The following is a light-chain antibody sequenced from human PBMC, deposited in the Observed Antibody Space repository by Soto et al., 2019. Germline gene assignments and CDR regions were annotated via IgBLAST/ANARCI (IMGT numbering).Light chain of an antibody. CDR3: QHYAGGSRIT. J-gene: IGKJ5*01. Sequence: EIVMTHSPGPLSFSPGEKAPSSCRPSQSVSSRLAWYQQKPGQAPRLLISGASSRATGIPDRFSGSGFGTDFTLTISRLEPEDFALYYCQHYAGGSRITFGQGTRLEIK. CDR2: GAS. CDR1: QSVSSR. V-gene: IGKV3-20*01.